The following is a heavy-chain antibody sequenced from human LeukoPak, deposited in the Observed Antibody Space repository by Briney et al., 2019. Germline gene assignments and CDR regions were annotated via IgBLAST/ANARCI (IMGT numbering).Heavy chain of an antibody. J-gene: IGHJ4*02. D-gene: IGHD6-13*01. CDR2: INPNSGGT. Sequence: GASVKVSCKASGYTFTGYYMHWVRQAPGQGLEWMGRINPNSGGTNYAQKFQGRVTMTRDTSISTAYMELSRLRSDDTAVYYCARDVYSSSWYYHYFDYWGQGTLVTVSS. V-gene: IGHV1-2*06. CDR3: ARDVYSSSWYYHYFDY. CDR1: GYTFTGYY.